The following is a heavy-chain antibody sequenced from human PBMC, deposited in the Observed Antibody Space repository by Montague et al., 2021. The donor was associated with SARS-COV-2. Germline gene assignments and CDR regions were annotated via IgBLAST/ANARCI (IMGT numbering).Heavy chain of an antibody. J-gene: IGHJ5*02. CDR1: GDSISSPNCY. D-gene: IGHD4-17*01. CDR3: ARNRNYCDHSWDDGFHP. Sequence: SETLSLTCTVSGDSISSPNCYWGWIRQAPGKGLDWIGTIYNSGTTYHNPSLKSRLTISIDTSKNQFSLKLTSVTAADTAVYYCARNRNYCDHSWDDGFHPWGQGTLVTVSS. V-gene: IGHV4-39*01. CDR2: IYNSGTT.